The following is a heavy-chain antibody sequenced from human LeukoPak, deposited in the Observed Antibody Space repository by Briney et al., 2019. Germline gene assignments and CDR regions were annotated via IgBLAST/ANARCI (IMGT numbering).Heavy chain of an antibody. CDR2: ISWNSGSI. Sequence: PGGSLRLSCAASGFTFDDYAMHWVRQAPGKGLEWVSGISWNSGSIGYADSVKGRFTISRDNAKNSLYLQMNSLRAEDTAVYYCARIGTIFGVVEDYWGQGTLVTVSS. CDR1: GFTFDDYA. CDR3: ARIGTIFGVVEDY. V-gene: IGHV3-9*01. D-gene: IGHD3-3*01. J-gene: IGHJ4*02.